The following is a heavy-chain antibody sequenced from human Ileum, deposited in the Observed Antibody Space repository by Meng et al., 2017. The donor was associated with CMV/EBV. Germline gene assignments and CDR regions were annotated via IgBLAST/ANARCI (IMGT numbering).Heavy chain of an antibody. V-gene: IGHV3-23*03. CDR3: AKGDDSSGYYYTYYYYGMDF. CDR1: GFTFSSYA. D-gene: IGHD3-22*01. J-gene: IGHJ6*02. Sequence: GGSLRLSCAASGFTFSSYAMSWVRQAPGKGLEWVSVIYSGGSSTYYADSVKGRFTISRDNSKNTLYLQMNSLRAEDTAVYYCAKGDDSSGYYYTYYYYGMDFWGQGTMVTVSS. CDR2: IYSGGSST.